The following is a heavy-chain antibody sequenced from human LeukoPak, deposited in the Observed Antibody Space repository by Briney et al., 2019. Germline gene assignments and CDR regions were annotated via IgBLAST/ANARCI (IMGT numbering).Heavy chain of an antibody. Sequence: ASVKVSCKASGYTFTGYYMHWVQQAPGQGLEWMGWINPNSGGTNYAQKFQGRVTMTRDTSISTAYMELSRLRSDDTAVYYCARGRRRITIFGVVDMDVWGQGTTVTVSS. D-gene: IGHD3-3*01. J-gene: IGHJ6*01. V-gene: IGHV1-2*02. CDR1: GYTFTGYY. CDR3: ARGRRRITIFGVVDMDV. CDR2: INPNSGGT.